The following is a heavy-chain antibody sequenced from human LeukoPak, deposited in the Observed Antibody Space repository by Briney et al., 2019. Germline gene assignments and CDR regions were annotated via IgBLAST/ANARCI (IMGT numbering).Heavy chain of an antibody. CDR2: IGVAGYT. Sequence: GGCLRLSCAASGCTFSSYDMPWVRQAPGKGLEWVSVIGVAGYTYYPGSVKGRFTISRENAKNSLYLQVNILRAGDTAVYYCARGNYGDAPLDYWGQGTLVTVSS. D-gene: IGHD4-17*01. V-gene: IGHV3-13*01. CDR1: GCTFSSYD. CDR3: ARGNYGDAPLDY. J-gene: IGHJ4*02.